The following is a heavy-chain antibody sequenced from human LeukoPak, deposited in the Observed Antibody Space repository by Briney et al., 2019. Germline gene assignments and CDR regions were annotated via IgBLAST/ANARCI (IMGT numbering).Heavy chain of an antibody. Sequence: GGSLRLSCAASGFTFSSYAMSWVRQAPGKGLEWVSAISGSGGSTYYADSVKGRFTISRDNSKNTLYLQMNSLRAEDTAVYYCANSPRGTWGFGFDPWGQGTLVTVSS. J-gene: IGHJ5*02. V-gene: IGHV3-23*01. CDR1: GFTFSSYA. CDR2: ISGSGGST. CDR3: ANSPRGTWGFGFDP. D-gene: IGHD1-1*01.